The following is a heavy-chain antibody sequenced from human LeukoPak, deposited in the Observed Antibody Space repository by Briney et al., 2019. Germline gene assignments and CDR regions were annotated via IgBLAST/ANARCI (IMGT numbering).Heavy chain of an antibody. D-gene: IGHD1-14*01. V-gene: IGHV3-74*01. CDR3: ARGGPGAYFDY. CDR1: GFTFSSYW. J-gene: IGHJ4*02. CDR2: VNPQGSGT. Sequence: PGESLRLSCAASGFTFSSYWMHWVRQAPGKGLVWVSRVNPQGSGTSYTDSVKGRFTISRDNAKNTLFLQMNSLRAEDTAVFYCARGGPGAYFDYWGQGTLVTVSS.